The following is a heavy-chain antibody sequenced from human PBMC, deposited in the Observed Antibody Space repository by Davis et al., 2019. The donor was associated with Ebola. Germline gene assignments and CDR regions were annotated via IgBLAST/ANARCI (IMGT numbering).Heavy chain of an antibody. CDR1: GGSISSGDYS. V-gene: IGHV4-61*08. Sequence: MPGGSLRLSCTVSGGSISSGDYSWSWIRQHPGKGLEWIGYIYYSGSTNYNPSLKSRVTISVDTSKNQFSLKLSSVTAADTAVYYCARLNGMNWFDPWGQGTLVTVSS. J-gene: IGHJ5*02. CDR3: ARLNGMNWFDP. CDR2: IYYSGST. D-gene: IGHD2-8*01.